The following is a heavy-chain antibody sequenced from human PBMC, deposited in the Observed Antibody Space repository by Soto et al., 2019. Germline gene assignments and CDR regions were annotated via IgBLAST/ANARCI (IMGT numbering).Heavy chain of an antibody. CDR2: IHYSGVT. V-gene: IGHV4-59*01. CDR1: GGSIRTYY. Sequence: PSETLSLTCSVSGGSIRTYYWNWIRQPPGGGLEWIAYIHYSGVTNYSPSLRGRVSISIDRSNNEFYLKVSSVTAADTAVYYCARDRAEGSSSTPAGGMDVWGPGTTVTVSS. CDR3: ARDRAEGSSSTPAGGMDV. D-gene: IGHD6-6*01. J-gene: IGHJ6*02.